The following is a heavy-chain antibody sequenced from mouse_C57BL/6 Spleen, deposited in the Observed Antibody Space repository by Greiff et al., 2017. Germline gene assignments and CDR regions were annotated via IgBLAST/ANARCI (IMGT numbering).Heavy chain of an antibody. D-gene: IGHD1-1*01. J-gene: IGHJ4*01. CDR1: GYTFTEYT. V-gene: IGHV1-62-2*01. Sequence: VQLQESGAELVKPGASVKLSCKASGYTFTEYTIHWVKQRSGQGLEWIGWFYPGSGSIKYNEKFKDEATLTADKSSSTVAMELSRLTSEDAAVYCCGRREGGYYYGSKAMDYWGQGTSVTVSS. CDR2: FYPGSGSI. CDR3: GRREGGYYYGSKAMDY.